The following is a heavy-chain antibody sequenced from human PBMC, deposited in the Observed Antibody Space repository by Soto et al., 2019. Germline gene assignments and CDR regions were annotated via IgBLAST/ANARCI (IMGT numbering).Heavy chain of an antibody. CDR2: INQDGRDK. CDR3: ATYHDDEWEAYRHRY. D-gene: IGHD3-16*02. CDR1: GLAFRSFL. J-gene: IGHJ4*02. V-gene: IGHV3-7*01. Sequence: EVQLVESGGGLVRPGGSLSLSCAASGLAFRSFLMRWVRQAQGGGLEWVANINQDGRDKYYSDAVRGRFTISRDNAANSLFLHMNSLGAEDTAVYYCATYHDDEWEAYRHRYWGQGTLVTVSS.